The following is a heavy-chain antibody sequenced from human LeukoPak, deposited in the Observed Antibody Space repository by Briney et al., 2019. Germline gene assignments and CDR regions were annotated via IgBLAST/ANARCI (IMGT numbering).Heavy chain of an antibody. CDR2: ISYDGSNK. CDR1: GFTFSSYG. J-gene: IGHJ6*02. CDR3: AKDRRITIFGVVTKYYYGMDV. V-gene: IGHV3-30*18. Sequence: GGSLRLSCAASGFTFSSYGMHWVRQAPGKGLEWVAVISYDGSNKYYADSVKGRFTISRDNSKNTLYLQMNSLRAEDTAVYYCAKDRRITIFGVVTKYYYGMDVWGQGTTVSVSS. D-gene: IGHD3-3*01.